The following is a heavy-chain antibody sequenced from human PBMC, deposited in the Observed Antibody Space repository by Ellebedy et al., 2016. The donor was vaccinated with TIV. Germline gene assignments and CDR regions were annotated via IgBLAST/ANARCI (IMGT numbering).Heavy chain of an antibody. CDR2: IIPIFGTA. V-gene: IGHV1-69*06. Sequence: AASVKVSCKASGCTFSSYAISWVRQAPGQGLEWMGGIIPIFGTANYAQKFQGRVTMTEDTSTDTAYMELSSLRSEDTAVYYCATGKVGAIDYWGQGTLVTVSS. J-gene: IGHJ4*02. CDR3: ATGKVGAIDY. CDR1: GCTFSSYA. D-gene: IGHD1-26*01.